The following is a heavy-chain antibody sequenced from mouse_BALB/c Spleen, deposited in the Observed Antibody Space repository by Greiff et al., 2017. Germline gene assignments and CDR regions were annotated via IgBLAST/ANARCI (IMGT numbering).Heavy chain of an antibody. D-gene: IGHD2-12*01. V-gene: IGHV5-4*02. CDR1: GFTFSDYY. CDR3: ARDYDGAMDY. J-gene: IGHJ4*01. Sequence: EVQGVESGGGLVKPGGSLKLSCAASGFTFSDYYMYWVRQTPEKRLEWVATISDGGSYTYYPDSVKGRFTISRDNAKNNLYLQMSSRKSEDTAMYYCARDYDGAMDYWGQGTSVTVSS. CDR2: ISDGGSYT.